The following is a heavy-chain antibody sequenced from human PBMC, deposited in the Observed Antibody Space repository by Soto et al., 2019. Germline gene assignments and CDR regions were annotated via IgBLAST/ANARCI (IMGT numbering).Heavy chain of an antibody. Sequence: EVQLVESGGGLVQPGGSLRLSCAASGFTFSSYSMNWVRQAPGKGLEWVSYISSSSSTIYYADSVKGRFTISRDNAKNSLYLQMNSLRDEDTAVYYCARERSSGWYGLLGYYFDYWGQGTLVTVSS. CDR2: ISSSSSTI. CDR3: ARERSSGWYGLLGYYFDY. J-gene: IGHJ4*02. CDR1: GFTFSSYS. D-gene: IGHD6-19*01. V-gene: IGHV3-48*02.